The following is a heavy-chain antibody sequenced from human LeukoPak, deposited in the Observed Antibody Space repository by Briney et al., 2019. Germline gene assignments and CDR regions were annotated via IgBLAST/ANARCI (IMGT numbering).Heavy chain of an antibody. CDR2: IYYSGST. J-gene: IGHJ4*02. V-gene: IGHV4-59*01. Sequence: SETLSLTCAVSGGSISSFYWSWIRLPPGKGLEWIGYIYYSGSTNYNPSLKSRVTISVDTSKNQFSLKLSSVTAADTAVYYCATSGYDILTGYTPPDYWGQGTLVTVSS. D-gene: IGHD3-9*01. CDR3: ATSGYDILTGYTPPDY. CDR1: GGSISSFY.